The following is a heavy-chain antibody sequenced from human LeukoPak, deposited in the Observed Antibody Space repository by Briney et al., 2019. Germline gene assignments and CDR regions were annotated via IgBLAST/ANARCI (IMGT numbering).Heavy chain of an antibody. CDR1: GGSISSSHYY. Sequence: SETLSLTCTVSGGSISSSHYYWGWIRQTPGKGLEWIGTIYYSGTTYYNPSLESRATISENTSKNQFSLTLRSVTAADTAVYYCARQISDYYYYYIDVWGKGTTVTVSS. CDR2: IYYSGTT. J-gene: IGHJ6*03. V-gene: IGHV4-39*01. CDR3: ARQISDYYYYYIDV. D-gene: IGHD3-10*01.